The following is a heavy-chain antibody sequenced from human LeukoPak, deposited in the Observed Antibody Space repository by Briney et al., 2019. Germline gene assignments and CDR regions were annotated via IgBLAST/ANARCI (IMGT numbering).Heavy chain of an antibody. V-gene: IGHV3-21*01. Sequence: AGGSLRLSCAVSGFTFSSYGMNWVRQAPGKGLEWVPCISTDSNYIYYADSVKGRFTISRDSAKNSLYLQMNSLRAEDTAVYYCARDVGVLRYFDWLSYFDYWGQGTLVTVSS. CDR3: ARDVGVLRYFDWLSYFDY. J-gene: IGHJ4*02. D-gene: IGHD3-9*01. CDR2: ISTDSNYI. CDR1: GFTFSSYG.